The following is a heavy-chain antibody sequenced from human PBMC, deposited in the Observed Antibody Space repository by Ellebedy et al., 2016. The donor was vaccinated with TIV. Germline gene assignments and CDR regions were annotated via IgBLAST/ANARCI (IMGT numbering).Heavy chain of an antibody. Sequence: MPSETLSLTCTVSGDSLSTYYWSWIRQPPGKGLEWIGYIYHTGSTTYNPSLKSRVTISVDVSTNHFSLGLTSVTAADTAVYYCARDSQSAWFGRPRHYFNHWGQGALVTVSP. J-gene: IGHJ4*02. D-gene: IGHD3-10*01. V-gene: IGHV4-59*01. CDR2: IYHTGST. CDR3: ARDSQSAWFGRPRHYFNH. CDR1: GDSLSTYY.